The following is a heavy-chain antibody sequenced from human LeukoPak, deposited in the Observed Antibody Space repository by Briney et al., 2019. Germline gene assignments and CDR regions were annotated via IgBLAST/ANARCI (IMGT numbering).Heavy chain of an antibody. Sequence: SGGSLRLSCAASGFTFSTYDIHWVRQAPGKGLEWVAFIRYDGSNKYYADSVKGRFTISRDNSKNTLYLQMNSLRAEDTAVYYCAKDHSSGWYFDYWGQGTLVTVSS. D-gene: IGHD6-19*01. J-gene: IGHJ4*02. V-gene: IGHV3-30*02. CDR2: IRYDGSNK. CDR3: AKDHSSGWYFDY. CDR1: GFTFSTYD.